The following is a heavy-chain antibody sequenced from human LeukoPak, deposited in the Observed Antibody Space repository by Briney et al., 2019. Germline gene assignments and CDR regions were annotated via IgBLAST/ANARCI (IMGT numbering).Heavy chain of an antibody. CDR2: ISSSGSTI. J-gene: IGHJ4*02. V-gene: IGHV3-48*03. CDR1: GFTFSSYE. D-gene: IGHD5-18*01. CDR3: ARGGFRGYSYGYSDY. Sequence: PGGSLRLSCAASGFTFSSYEMNWVRQAPGKGLEWVSYISSSGSTIYYADSVKGRFTISRDNAKNSLCLQMNTLRAEDTAVYYCARGGFRGYSYGYSDYWGQGTLVTVST.